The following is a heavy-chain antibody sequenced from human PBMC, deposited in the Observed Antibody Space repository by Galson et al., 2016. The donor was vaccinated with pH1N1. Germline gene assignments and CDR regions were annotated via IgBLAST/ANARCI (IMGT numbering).Heavy chain of an antibody. D-gene: IGHD2-8*02. CDR2: FYYTGST. J-gene: IGHJ4*02. Sequence: ETLSLTCTVSGGSISIMTHYWGWIRQPPGKGLEWIGSFYYTGSTYYNPSLKSRVTMSVDTSKNQFSLNLRSVTAADTAVYYCARHGTLTGGASYSFDYWGQGTLVTVSS. V-gene: IGHV4-39*01. CDR3: ARHGTLTGGASYSFDY. CDR1: GGSISIMTHY.